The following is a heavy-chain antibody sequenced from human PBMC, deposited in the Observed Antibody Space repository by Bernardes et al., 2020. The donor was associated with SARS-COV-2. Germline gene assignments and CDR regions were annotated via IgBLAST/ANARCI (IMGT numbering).Heavy chain of an antibody. CDR3: AATCGGAFDI. CDR1: GVTFGNSA. CDR2: IFLGRGTR. J-gene: IGHJ3*02. V-gene: IGHV1-58*01. Sequence: SVKVSCKASGVTFGNSAVQWVRQARGQRLEWIGWIFLGRGTRNYAQKFQERVTISRDMSTSTSFLELRSLGFYDTAIYYCAATCGGAFDIWGQGTMITVSS. D-gene: IGHD3-10*01.